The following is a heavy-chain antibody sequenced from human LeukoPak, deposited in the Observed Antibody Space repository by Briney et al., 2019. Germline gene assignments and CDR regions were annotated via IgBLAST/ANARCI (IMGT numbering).Heavy chain of an antibody. CDR2: IWYDGSNK. CDR1: GFTFSDYG. V-gene: IGHV3-33*08. CDR3: ARGVDFYENSGTIDY. J-gene: IGHJ4*02. D-gene: IGHD3-22*01. Sequence: GGSLRLSCAASGFTFSDYGMHWVRQPPGKGLEWVAIIWYDGSNKTYEDSVKGRFTISRDNSKNTLYLQMNSLRAEDTAVYYCARGVDFYENSGTIDYWGQGTLVTVSS.